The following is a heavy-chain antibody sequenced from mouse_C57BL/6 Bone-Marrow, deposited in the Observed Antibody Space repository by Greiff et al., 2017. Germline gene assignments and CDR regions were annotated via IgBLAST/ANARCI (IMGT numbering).Heavy chain of an antibody. D-gene: IGHD2-3*01. CDR1: GFSLSTFGMG. Sequence: QVTLKECGPGILQPSQTLSLTCSFSGFSLSTFGMGVGWIRQPSGKGLEWLAHIWWDDDKYYNPALKSRLTISKDTSKHQVFLKIANVDTADTATYYCARIVYDGYLYAMDYWGQGTSVTVSS. CDR2: IWWDDDK. J-gene: IGHJ4*01. CDR3: ARIVYDGYLYAMDY. V-gene: IGHV8-8*01.